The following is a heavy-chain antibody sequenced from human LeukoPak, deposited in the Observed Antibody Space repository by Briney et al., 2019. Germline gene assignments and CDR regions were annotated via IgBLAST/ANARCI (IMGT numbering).Heavy chain of an antibody. V-gene: IGHV4-39*07. Sequence: ETSETLSLTCTVSGGSISSSSYYWGWIRQPPGKGLEWIGSIYYSGSTYYNPSLKSRVTISVDTSKNQFSLKLSSVTAADTAVYYCARGYGDGYPYYFDYWGQGTLVTVSS. CDR2: IYYSGST. J-gene: IGHJ4*02. CDR1: GGSISSSSYY. CDR3: ARGYGDGYPYYFDY. D-gene: IGHD5-24*01.